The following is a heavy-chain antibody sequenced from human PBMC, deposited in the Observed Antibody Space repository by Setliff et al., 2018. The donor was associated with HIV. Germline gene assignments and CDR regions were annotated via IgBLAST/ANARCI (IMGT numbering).Heavy chain of an antibody. CDR2: IYHSATT. V-gene: IGHV4-38-2*02. J-gene: IGHJ3*02. D-gene: IGHD3-22*01. Sequence: KTSETLSLTCTVSGSFINSDYWGWIRQPPGKGLEWIGSIYHSATTYYNPSLESRVTLSLDTSRNLFSLRLASVTAADTAMYHCARVYYFDSSGYYQRGDVFDIWGQGTMVTVSS. CDR1: GSFINSDY. CDR3: ARVYYFDSSGYYQRGDVFDI.